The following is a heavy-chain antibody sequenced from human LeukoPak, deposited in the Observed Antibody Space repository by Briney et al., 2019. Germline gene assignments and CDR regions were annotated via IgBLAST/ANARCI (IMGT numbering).Heavy chain of an antibody. CDR3: ARQTTVTTGGYFDY. J-gene: IGHJ4*02. CDR1: GFTFSSYW. CDR2: IKQDGSEK. Sequence: PGGSLRLSCAASGFTFSSYWMSWVRQAPGKGLEWVANIKQDGSEKYYVDSVKGRFTISRDNAKNSLYLQMNSLRAEDTAVYYCARQTTVTTGGYFDYWGQGTLVTVSS. V-gene: IGHV3-7*01. D-gene: IGHD4-17*01.